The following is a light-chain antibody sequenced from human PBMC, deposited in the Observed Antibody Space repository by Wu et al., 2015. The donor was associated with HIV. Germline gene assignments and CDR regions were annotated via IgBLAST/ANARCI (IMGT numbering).Light chain of an antibody. Sequence: EIVLTQSPGTLSLSPGERATVSCRASQSISTRHLAWYQQKPGQPPRLLIYLASSRATGTPDRFSGSGSGTDFTLTISSLQPEDVATYYCQKINGVPRLFGQGTKVEIK. CDR3: QKINGVPRL. J-gene: IGKJ1*01. CDR2: LAS. CDR1: QSISTRH. V-gene: IGKV3-20*01.